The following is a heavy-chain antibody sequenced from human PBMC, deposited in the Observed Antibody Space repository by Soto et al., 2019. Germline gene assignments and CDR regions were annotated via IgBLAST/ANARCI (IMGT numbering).Heavy chain of an antibody. V-gene: IGHV4-30-4*08. D-gene: IGHD2-2*01. J-gene: IGHJ5*02. CDR2: IYYSGST. CDR3: ARAPAAPDWFDP. CDR1: GGSISSGGYY. Sequence: SETLSLTCTVSGGSISSGGYYWSWIRQHPGKGLEWIGYIYYSGSTYYNPSLKSRVTISVDTSKNQFSLKLSSVTAADTAVYYCARAPAAPDWFDPWGQGTLVTVSS.